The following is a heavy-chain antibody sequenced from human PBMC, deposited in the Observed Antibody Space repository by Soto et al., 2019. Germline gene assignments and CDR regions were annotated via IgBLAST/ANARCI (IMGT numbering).Heavy chain of an antibody. Sequence: SVKGSCTASGGTYSSYRFNWVRQARGQGLEWLGGIVPIYRTADYAQKFQGRVTITADESTRTVYMELSSLKSQDTALYYCARDSGAKLSSSWGQGTLVTVSS. CDR1: GGTYSSYR. D-gene: IGHD6-13*01. CDR3: ARDSGAKLSSS. CDR2: IVPIYRTA. V-gene: IGHV1-69*01. J-gene: IGHJ4*02.